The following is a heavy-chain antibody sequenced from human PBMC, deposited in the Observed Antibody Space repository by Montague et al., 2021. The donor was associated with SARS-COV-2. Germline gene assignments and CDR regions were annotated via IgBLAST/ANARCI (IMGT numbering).Heavy chain of an antibody. CDR3: ARGRQHINMVVVVVTGGEYCFDF. CDR1: DGSFSDYS. V-gene: IGHV4-34*01. J-gene: IGHJ4*02. CDR2: INHRGST. D-gene: IGHD3-22*01. Sequence: SETLSLTCAVYDGSFSDYSWTWIRQPPGKGLEWIGEINHRGSTYYNPSLKSRVTISVDTSKNQFSLKMTSVTAADTAVYYCARGRQHINMVVVVVTGGEYCFDFWGQGTLVAVSS.